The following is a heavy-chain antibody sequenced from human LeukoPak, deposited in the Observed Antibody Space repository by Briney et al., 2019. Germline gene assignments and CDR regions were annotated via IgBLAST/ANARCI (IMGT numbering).Heavy chain of an antibody. Sequence: GGSLRLSCATSGFTFSSYEMNWVRQAPGKGLEWVSYISSSGSTIYYADSVKGRFTISRDNAKNSLYLQMNSLRAEDTAVYYCARDPGCSSTNCYLGAFDIWGQGTMVTVSS. CDR3: ARDPGCSSTNCYLGAFDI. CDR2: ISSSGSTI. J-gene: IGHJ3*02. D-gene: IGHD2-2*01. V-gene: IGHV3-48*03. CDR1: GFTFSSYE.